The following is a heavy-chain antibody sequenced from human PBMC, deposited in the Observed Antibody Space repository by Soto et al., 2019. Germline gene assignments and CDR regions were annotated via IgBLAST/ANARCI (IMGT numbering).Heavy chain of an antibody. CDR3: EKEYILEWSQTKAGRTAA. Sequence: GGSLRLCCAASGVTCSSYGMQWVRQAPGKGLEWVAVISYDGSNKYYADSVKGRFTISRDNSKNTLYLHMHSLRAEDTAVYYCEKEYILEWSQTKAGRTAAWGPGTTLTVSS. J-gene: IGHJ6*02. CDR1: GVTCSSYG. V-gene: IGHV3-30*18. D-gene: IGHD3-3*01. CDR2: ISYDGSNK.